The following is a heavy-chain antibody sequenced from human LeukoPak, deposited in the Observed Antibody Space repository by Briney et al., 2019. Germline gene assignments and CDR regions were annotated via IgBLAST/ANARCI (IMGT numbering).Heavy chain of an antibody. Sequence: SETLSLTCTVSGGSISSYYWSWLRQPPGKGREWIGYIYYSGSTNYNPSLKSRVTISVDTSKTQFSLKLSSVTAADTAVYYCARTPNQLLWSWYFDLWGRGTLVTVSS. V-gene: IGHV4-59*08. CDR3: ARTPNQLLWSWYFDL. J-gene: IGHJ2*01. CDR1: GGSISSYY. D-gene: IGHD2-2*01. CDR2: IYYSGST.